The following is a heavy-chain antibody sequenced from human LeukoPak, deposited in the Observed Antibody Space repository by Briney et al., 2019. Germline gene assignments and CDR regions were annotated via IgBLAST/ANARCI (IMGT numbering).Heavy chain of an antibody. CDR3: ARDRAATQDWVEFDP. V-gene: IGHV3-66*03. D-gene: IGHD3/OR15-3a*01. Sequence: GGALRLSCAVSGFSVSNYYMNWVRQAPGKGLEWVSLIRGSGETFYADSVKGRFTISRDDSKNTVYLQMNSLRVEDTAEYFCARDRAATQDWVEFDPWGQATLVTVSS. CDR1: GFSVSNYY. CDR2: IRGSGET. J-gene: IGHJ5*02.